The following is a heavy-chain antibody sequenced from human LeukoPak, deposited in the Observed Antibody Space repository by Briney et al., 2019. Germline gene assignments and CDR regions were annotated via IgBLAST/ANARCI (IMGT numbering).Heavy chain of an antibody. CDR3: ARGSGRVAAAGKGYYFDY. CDR2: IYYSGST. Sequence: SETLSLTCTVSGGSISSSSYYWGWIRQPPGKGLEWIGSIYYSGSTYYNPSLKSRVTISINTSKNQFSLKLTSVTAADTAVYYCARGSGRVAAAGKGYYFDYWGQGTLVTVSS. CDR1: GGSISSSSYY. D-gene: IGHD6-13*01. V-gene: IGHV4-39*07. J-gene: IGHJ4*02.